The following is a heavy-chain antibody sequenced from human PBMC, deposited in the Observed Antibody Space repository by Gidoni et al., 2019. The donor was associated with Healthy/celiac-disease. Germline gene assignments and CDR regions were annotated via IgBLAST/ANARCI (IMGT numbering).Heavy chain of an antibody. CDR1: GGSISSGGYY. J-gene: IGHJ4*02. V-gene: IGHV4-31*03. CDR2: IYYSGST. D-gene: IGHD6-13*01. Sequence: QVQLQESGPGLVKPSQTLSLTCPFSGGSISSGGYYWSWIRQHPGKGLEWIGYIYYSGSTYYNPSLKSRVTISVDTSKNQFSLKLSSVTAADTAVYYCARTTLAAPPAFFFDYWGQGTLVTVSS. CDR3: ARTTLAAPPAFFFDY.